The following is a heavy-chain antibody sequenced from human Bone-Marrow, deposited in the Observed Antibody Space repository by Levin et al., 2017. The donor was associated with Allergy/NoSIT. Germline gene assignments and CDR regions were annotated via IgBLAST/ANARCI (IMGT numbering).Heavy chain of an antibody. CDR1: GFTFSSYA. J-gene: IGHJ4*02. Sequence: PGGSLRLSCAASGFTFSSYAMSWVRQAPGKGLEWVSAISGSGGSTYYADSVKGRFTISRDNSKNTLYLQMNSLRAEDTAVYYCAKGAYSITIFGVAKNYSVGLDDYWGQGTLVTVSS. V-gene: IGHV3-23*01. CDR2: ISGSGGST. D-gene: IGHD3-3*01. CDR3: AKGAYSITIFGVAKNYSVGLDDY.